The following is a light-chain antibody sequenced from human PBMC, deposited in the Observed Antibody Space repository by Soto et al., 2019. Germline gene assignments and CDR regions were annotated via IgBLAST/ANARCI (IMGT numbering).Light chain of an antibody. J-gene: IGKJ4*01. CDR3: EYYGSSIT. Sequence: ILMTQAPATLSVSPGERGTLSCRTSLSVSVYLDWYQQKPGQAPRLLIHGTSNRATGIPDRFSGSGSGTDFTLAFSRLEPEDFAVYYCEYYGSSITFGGGTKVDIK. V-gene: IGKV3-20*01. CDR1: LSVSVY. CDR2: GTS.